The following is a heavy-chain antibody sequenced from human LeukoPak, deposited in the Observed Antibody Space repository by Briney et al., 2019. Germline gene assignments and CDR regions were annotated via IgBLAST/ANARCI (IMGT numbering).Heavy chain of an antibody. CDR1: GYTLTELS. Sequence: ASVKVSCTVSGYTLTELSMHWVRQAPGKGLEWMGRINPNSGGTNYAQKFQGRVTMTRDTSISTAYMELSRLRSDDTAVYYCARDLAIYDSSGYWGQGTLVTVSS. J-gene: IGHJ4*02. D-gene: IGHD3-22*01. CDR2: INPNSGGT. V-gene: IGHV1-2*06. CDR3: ARDLAIYDSSGY.